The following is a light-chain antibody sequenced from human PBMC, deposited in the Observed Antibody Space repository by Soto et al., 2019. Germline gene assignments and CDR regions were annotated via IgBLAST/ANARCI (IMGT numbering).Light chain of an antibody. V-gene: IGKV1-5*03. J-gene: IGKJ1*01. CDR2: KSS. CDR3: QQFNTSPWT. CDR1: QSVSIW. Sequence: DIQMTQSPSTLSASEGDRVTISCRASQSVSIWLAWYQQKPGRAPKLLIYKSSILEGGVPSRFSGSGSGTEFTLTISSLRPDDFATYYCQQFNTSPWTFGQGTKVDIK.